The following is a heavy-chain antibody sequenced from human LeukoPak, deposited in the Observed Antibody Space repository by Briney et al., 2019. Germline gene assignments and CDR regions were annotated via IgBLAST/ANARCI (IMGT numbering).Heavy chain of an antibody. CDR3: ARDGSSGSPGTPDY. Sequence: GGSLRLSCAASGFTFSSYEMNWVRQAPGKGLEWVSYISSSGSTIYYADSVKGRFTISRDNAKNSLYLQMNSLRAEDTALYYCARDGSSGSPGTPDYWGQGTLVTVSS. CDR1: GFTFSSYE. J-gene: IGHJ4*02. CDR2: ISSSGSTI. V-gene: IGHV3-48*03. D-gene: IGHD3-22*01.